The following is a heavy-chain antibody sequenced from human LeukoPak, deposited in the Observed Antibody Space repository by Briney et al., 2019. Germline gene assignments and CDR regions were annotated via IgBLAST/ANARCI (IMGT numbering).Heavy chain of an antibody. CDR3: ARGKLAPQQWLGPPYFDY. V-gene: IGHV4-34*01. CDR1: GGSFSGYY. Sequence: PSETLSLTCAVYGGSFSGYYWSWIRQLPGKGLEWIGEINHSGSTNYNPSLKSRVTISVDTSKNQFSLKLSSVTAADTAVYYCARGKLAPQQWLGPPYFDYWGQGTLVTVSS. D-gene: IGHD6-19*01. CDR2: INHSGST. J-gene: IGHJ4*02.